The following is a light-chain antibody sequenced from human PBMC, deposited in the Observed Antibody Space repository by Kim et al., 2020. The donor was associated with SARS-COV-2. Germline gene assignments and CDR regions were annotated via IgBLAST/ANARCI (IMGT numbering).Light chain of an antibody. CDR2: ASS. CDR1: QGIHNF. Sequence: DIHLTQSPSSLSASLGDTVTITCRASQGIHNFLAWFQQTPGKAPKSLIYASSTLDSGVPSKFSGFQSGTDFTLTITGLQPEDFATYYCQQYYDYPITFGQGTRLEIK. J-gene: IGKJ5*01. V-gene: IGKV1-16*02. CDR3: QQYYDYPIT.